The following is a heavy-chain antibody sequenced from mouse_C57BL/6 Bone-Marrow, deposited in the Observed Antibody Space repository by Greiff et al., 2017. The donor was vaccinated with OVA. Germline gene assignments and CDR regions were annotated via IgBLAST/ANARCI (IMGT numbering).Heavy chain of an antibody. CDR2: IDPETGGT. J-gene: IGHJ4*01. Sequence: QVQLQQSGAELVRPGASVTLSCKASGYTFTDYEMHWVKQTPVHGLEWIGAIDPETGGTAYNQKFKGKAILTADKSSSTAYMELRSLTSEDSAVDYCTRGTVVAPYYAMDYWGQGTSVTVSS. CDR1: GYTFTDYE. V-gene: IGHV1-15*01. D-gene: IGHD1-1*01. CDR3: TRGTVVAPYYAMDY.